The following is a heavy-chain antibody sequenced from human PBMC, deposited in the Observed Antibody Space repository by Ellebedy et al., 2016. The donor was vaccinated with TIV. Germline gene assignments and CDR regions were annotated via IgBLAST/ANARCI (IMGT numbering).Heavy chain of an antibody. D-gene: IGHD3-10*01. CDR1: GFTFSIYW. J-gene: IGHJ4*02. CDR2: IKQDGSVK. Sequence: GESLKISCEASGFTFSIYWMSWLRQAPGKGLEWVANIKQDGSVKNYVDSVKGRFTISRDNAKNSLYLQMDSLRAEDTAVYYCARDISASGSHSDWGQGTLVTVSS. V-gene: IGHV3-7*01. CDR3: ARDISASGSHSD.